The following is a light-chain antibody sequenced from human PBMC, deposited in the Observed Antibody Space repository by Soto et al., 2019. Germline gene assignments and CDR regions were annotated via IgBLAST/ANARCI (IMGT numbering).Light chain of an antibody. CDR1: QSISTS. CDR3: QQSYSPPWT. CDR2: TAS. Sequence: DIQMTQSPASLSASVGDRVTITCRASQSISTSLNWYQQNPGKAPKFLIYTASSLQSGVPSRFSASGSGTDFTLTISSLQPEDFAIYYCQQSYSPPWTFGQGTKVEIK. V-gene: IGKV1-39*01. J-gene: IGKJ1*01.